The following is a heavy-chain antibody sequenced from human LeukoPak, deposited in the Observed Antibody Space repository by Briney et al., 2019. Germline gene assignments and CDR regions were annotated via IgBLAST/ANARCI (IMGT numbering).Heavy chain of an antibody. D-gene: IGHD2-2*02. J-gene: IGHJ3*02. CDR1: GGSISSYY. V-gene: IGHV4-59*01. CDR2: IYYSGST. CDR3: AREAPYGYCSSTSCYTYPKNDAFDI. Sequence: SETLSLTCTVSGGSISSYYWSWIRQPPGKGLEWIGYIYYSGSTNYNPSLKSRVTISVDTSKNQFSLKLSSVTAADTAVYYCAREAPYGYCSSTSCYTYPKNDAFDIWGQGTMVTVSS.